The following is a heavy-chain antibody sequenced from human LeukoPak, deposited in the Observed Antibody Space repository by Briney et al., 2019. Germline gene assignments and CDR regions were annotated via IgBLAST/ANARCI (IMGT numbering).Heavy chain of an antibody. D-gene: IGHD3-22*01. CDR2: ISPYNGNT. Sequence: ASVKVSCKASGYTFTSYGISWVRQAPGQGLEWMGWISPYNGNTNYAQKLQGRVTMTTDTSTSTAYMELRSLRADDTAVYYCAGADRNSCYYDRSGYYPDYWGQGTLVTVSS. CDR3: AGADRNSCYYDRSGYYPDY. CDR1: GYTFTSYG. J-gene: IGHJ4*02. V-gene: IGHV1-18*04.